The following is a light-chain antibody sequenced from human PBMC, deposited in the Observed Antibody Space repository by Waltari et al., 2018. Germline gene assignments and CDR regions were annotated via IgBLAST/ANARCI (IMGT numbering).Light chain of an antibody. CDR3: QQYNDWPPIT. Sequence: EIVMTQSPATLSVPPGDTATLSCRASQSVSVNVAWYQQNPGQAPRLLFYRSSTRATGVPARFTASGSGTEFTLTITGLQSEDFAVYFCQQYNDWPPITFGQGTQLEIK. CDR2: RSS. J-gene: IGKJ5*01. V-gene: IGKV3D-15*01. CDR1: QSVSVN.